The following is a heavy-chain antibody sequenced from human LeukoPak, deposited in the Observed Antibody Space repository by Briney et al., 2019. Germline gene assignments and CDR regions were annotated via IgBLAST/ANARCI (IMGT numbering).Heavy chain of an antibody. D-gene: IGHD5-12*01. V-gene: IGHV4-59*08. Sequence: SETLSLTCTVSGGSISSYCWSWIRQPPGKGLEWIGYIYYSGSTNYNPSLKSRVTISVDTSKNQFSLKLSSVTAADTAVYYCARSVATTGTNWFDPWGQGTLVTVSS. CDR1: GGSISSYC. J-gene: IGHJ5*02. CDR2: IYYSGST. CDR3: ARSVATTGTNWFDP.